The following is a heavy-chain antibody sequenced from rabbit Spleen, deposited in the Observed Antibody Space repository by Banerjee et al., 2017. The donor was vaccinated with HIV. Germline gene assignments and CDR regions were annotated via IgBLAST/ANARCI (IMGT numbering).Heavy chain of an antibody. V-gene: IGHV1S45*01. D-gene: IGHD1-1*01. Sequence: QEQLVESGGGLVQPGGSLKLSCKASGFDFSTYSMSWVRQAPGKGLEWIGYIVPIFGVTYYANWAKGRFIMSRTSSTTVTLQMTSLTAADTATYFCARDLVAVIGWNFNLWGPGTLVTVS. CDR1: GFDFSTYS. J-gene: IGHJ4*01. CDR3: ARDLVAVIGWNFNL. CDR2: IVPIFGVT.